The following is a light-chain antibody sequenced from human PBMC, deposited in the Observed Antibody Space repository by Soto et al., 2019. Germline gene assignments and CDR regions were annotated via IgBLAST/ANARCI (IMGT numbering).Light chain of an antibody. CDR2: DAS. J-gene: IGKJ1*01. Sequence: DTPMNKSPSTLSASDGDRETITCRASQSISSWLAWYQQKPGKAPKLLIYDASSLESGVPSRFSGSGSGTEFTLTISSLQPDDFATYYCQQYNSYSPAFAQGTKVDIK. V-gene: IGKV1-5*01. CDR1: QSISSW. CDR3: QQYNSYSPA.